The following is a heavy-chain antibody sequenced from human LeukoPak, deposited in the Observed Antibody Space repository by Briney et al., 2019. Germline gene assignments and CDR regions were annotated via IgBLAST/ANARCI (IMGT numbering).Heavy chain of an antibody. CDR1: GYTFTSYD. V-gene: IGHV1-3*01. CDR3: ARGRTYRPPHFDY. Sequence: ASVKVSCKASGYTFTSYDINWVRQATGQRLEWMGWINAGNGNTKYSQKFQGRVTITRDTSASTAYMELSSLRSEDTAVYYCARGRTYRPPHFDYWGQGTLVTVSS. CDR2: INAGNGNT. J-gene: IGHJ4*02. D-gene: IGHD2-2*01.